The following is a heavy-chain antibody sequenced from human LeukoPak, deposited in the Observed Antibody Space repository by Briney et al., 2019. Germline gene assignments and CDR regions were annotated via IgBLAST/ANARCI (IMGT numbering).Heavy chain of an antibody. J-gene: IGHJ4*02. CDR1: GGSISSYY. Sequence: KPSETLSLTCTFSGGSISSYYWNWIRPPPGKGLEWIGYISYGGRTNYNPSLQSRVTISVDTPKTQFSLNLASVTAADTAVYYCARALLGEFPNYFDYWGQGSLVTVSS. D-gene: IGHD1-26*01. V-gene: IGHV4-59*08. CDR3: ARALLGEFPNYFDY. CDR2: ISYGGRT.